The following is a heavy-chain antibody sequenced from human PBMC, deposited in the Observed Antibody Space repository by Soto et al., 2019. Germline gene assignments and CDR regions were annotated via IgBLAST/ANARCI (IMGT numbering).Heavy chain of an antibody. CDR2: INAGNGNT. D-gene: IGHD6-13*01. J-gene: IGHJ5*02. V-gene: IGHV1-3*01. CDR3: ARDSRIAAAAGSGGSFDP. CDR1: GYTFTSYA. Sequence: GASVKVSCKASGYTFTSYAMHWVRQAPGQRLEWMGWINAGNGNTKYSQKFQGRVTITRDTSASTAYMELSSLRSEDTAVYYCARDSRIAAAAGSGGSFDPWGQGTLVTVSS.